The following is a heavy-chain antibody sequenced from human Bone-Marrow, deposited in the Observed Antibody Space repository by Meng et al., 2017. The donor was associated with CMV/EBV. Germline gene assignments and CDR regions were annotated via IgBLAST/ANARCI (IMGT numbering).Heavy chain of an antibody. J-gene: IGHJ4*02. V-gene: IGHV1-2*02. CDR1: GYTFTGYY. CDR2: INPNSGGT. Sequence: ASVKVSCKASGYTFTGYYMHWVRQAPGQGLEWMGWINPNSGGTNYAQKFQGRVTMTRDTSISTADMELSRLRTDDTAVYYCARENVVVPAAPMDYWGQGTLVTVSS. CDR3: ARENVVVPAAPMDY. D-gene: IGHD2-2*01.